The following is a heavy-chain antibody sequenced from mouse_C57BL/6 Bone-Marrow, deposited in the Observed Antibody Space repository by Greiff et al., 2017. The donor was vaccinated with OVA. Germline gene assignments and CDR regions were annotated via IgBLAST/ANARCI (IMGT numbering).Heavy chain of an antibody. CDR2: IDPNSGGT. J-gene: IGHJ1*03. V-gene: IGHV1-72*01. D-gene: IGHD1-1*01. Sequence: QVQLQQPGAELVKPGASVKLSCKASGYTFTSYWMHWVKQRPGRGLEWIGRIDPNSGGTKYNEKFKSKATLTVDKPSNTADMQLSRLTSLDSAVYYCARGLYYYGYVWGTGTTVTVAA. CDR1: GYTFTSYW. CDR3: ARGLYYYGYV.